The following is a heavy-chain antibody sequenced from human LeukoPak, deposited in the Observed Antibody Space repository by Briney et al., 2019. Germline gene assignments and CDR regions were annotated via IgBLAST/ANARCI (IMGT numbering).Heavy chain of an antibody. CDR1: GFTFRSYA. J-gene: IGHJ4*02. V-gene: IGHV3-23*01. Sequence: GGSLRLSCTASGFTFRSYAMSWVRQAPGKGLAWVSLITGGGETTYYGDSVTGRFTISRDNSKNTVDLQMNSLRVEDTAVYFCAREVAGRIEYWGQGALVTVSS. CDR2: ITGGGETT. D-gene: IGHD6-19*01. CDR3: AREVAGRIEY.